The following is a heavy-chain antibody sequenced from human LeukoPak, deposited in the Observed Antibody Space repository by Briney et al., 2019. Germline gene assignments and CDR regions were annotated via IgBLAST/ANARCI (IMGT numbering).Heavy chain of an antibody. J-gene: IGHJ4*02. V-gene: IGHV3-23*01. CDR1: GFTFRSYG. CDR3: ASCSSTSCSYFDY. D-gene: IGHD2-2*01. Sequence: GGTLRLSCAASGFTFRSYGMSWVRQAPGKGLEWVSAISGSGGSTYYADSVKGRFTISRDNSKNTLYLQMNSLRAEDTAVYYCASCSSTSCSYFDYWGQGTLVTVSS. CDR2: ISGSGGST.